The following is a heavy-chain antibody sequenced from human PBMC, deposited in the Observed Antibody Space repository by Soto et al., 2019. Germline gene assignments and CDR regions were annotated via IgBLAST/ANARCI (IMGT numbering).Heavy chain of an antibody. CDR1: GYIFTSFA. J-gene: IGHJ3*02. V-gene: IGHV1-18*01. Sequence: GASVKVSCKASGYIFTSFAISWVRQAPGQGLEWMGRISGYNGNTSYTEKVQGRVTMTTDTFMSTAYMELRSLRFDDTAVYYCARDLIVVAPAAGGDAFDIWGQGTMVTVS. CDR3: ARDLIVVAPAAGGDAFDI. D-gene: IGHD2-2*01. CDR2: ISGYNGNT.